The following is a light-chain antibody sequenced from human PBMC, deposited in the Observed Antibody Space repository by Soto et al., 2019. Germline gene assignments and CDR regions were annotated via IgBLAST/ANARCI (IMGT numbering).Light chain of an antibody. CDR2: GAS. V-gene: IGKV3-20*01. J-gene: IGKJ3*01. Sequence: EIVLTQSPGTLSLSPGERATLSCRASQSLSSSYFAWYQQKPGQAPRLLIYGASSRATGIPDRFSGSGSGTDFTLTIGRLEPEDFAVYYCQQYGTSPFTFVPGTKVDIK. CDR1: QSLSSSY. CDR3: QQYGTSPFT.